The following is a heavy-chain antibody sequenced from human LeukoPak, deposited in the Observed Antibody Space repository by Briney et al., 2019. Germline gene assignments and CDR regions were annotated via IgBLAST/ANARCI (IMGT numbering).Heavy chain of an antibody. V-gene: IGHV3-21*01. J-gene: IGHJ4*02. CDR3: ANWDSGSYSFDY. D-gene: IGHD1-26*01. Sequence: PGGSLRLSCAASGFTFSSYNMNWVRQAPGKGLEWVSSISGTSNYIYYADSVKGRFPISRDNAKNSLYLQMNSLRAEDTAVYYCANWDSGSYSFDYWGQGTLVTVSS. CDR1: GFTFSSYN. CDR2: ISGTSNYI.